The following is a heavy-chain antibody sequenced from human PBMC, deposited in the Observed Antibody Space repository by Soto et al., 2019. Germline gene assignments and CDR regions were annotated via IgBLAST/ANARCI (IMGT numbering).Heavy chain of an antibody. CDR2: LSGGGGST. D-gene: IGHD5-18*01. Sequence: GGSLRLSCAASGRTFRGYAMSWCRQAPRKGLECVSALSGGGGSTYYGDSVKGRRTISRDNPQNTLYLQMNSLRSDDTAVYYCARAFVGGAMVKYYYYYGMDVWGQGTTVTVSS. V-gene: IGHV3-23*01. CDR3: ARAFVGGAMVKYYYYYGMDV. CDR1: GRTFRGYA. J-gene: IGHJ6*02.